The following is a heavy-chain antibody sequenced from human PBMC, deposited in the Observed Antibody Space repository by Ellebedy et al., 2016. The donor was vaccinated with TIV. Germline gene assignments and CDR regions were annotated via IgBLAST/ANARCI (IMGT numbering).Heavy chain of an antibody. CDR2: IRTSTNSI. CDR1: GFIFSTYS. CDR3: ARTVISAAKPQTYYLYYGMDV. J-gene: IGHJ6*02. V-gene: IGHV3-48*01. D-gene: IGHD2-2*01. Sequence: GESLKISCAASGFIFSTYSMNWVRQAPGKGLEWVAFIRTSTNSISYADSVKGRFTISRDDADNSLYLQMDSLRVEDTAVYHCARTVISAAKPQTYYLYYGMDVWGQGTTVTVSS.